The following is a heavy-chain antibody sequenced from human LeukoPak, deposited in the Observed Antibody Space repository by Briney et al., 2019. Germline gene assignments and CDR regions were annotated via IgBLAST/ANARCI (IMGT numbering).Heavy chain of an antibody. CDR1: GFTFSSYA. D-gene: IGHD1-26*01. V-gene: IGHV3-23*01. CDR2: ISGSGRST. J-gene: IGHJ4*02. CDR3: AKDLELHDY. Sequence: GGSLRLSCAASGFTFSSYAMSWVRQAQGKGLELVSAISGSGRSTYYADSVKGRFTISRDNSKNTLYLQMNSLRAEDTAVYYCAKDLELHDYWGQGTLVTVSS.